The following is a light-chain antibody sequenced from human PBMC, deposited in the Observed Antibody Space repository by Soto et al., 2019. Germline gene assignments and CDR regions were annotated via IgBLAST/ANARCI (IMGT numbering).Light chain of an antibody. CDR3: QQYGGSPYT. J-gene: IGKJ2*01. Sequence: EIVLTQSPGTLSLSPGDRATLSCRASQSVSSGSLAWYQQKPGQAPRLLIYGASTRATGIPDRFSGSGSGTDFTLTIIRLEPEDFGVYSCQQYGGSPYTFGRGTKLEMK. V-gene: IGKV3-20*01. CDR2: GAS. CDR1: QSVSSGS.